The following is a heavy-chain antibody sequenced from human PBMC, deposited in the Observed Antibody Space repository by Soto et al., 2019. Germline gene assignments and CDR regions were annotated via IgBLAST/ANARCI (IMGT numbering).Heavy chain of an antibody. Sequence: PXASLRLSCAASGFTFSSYAMHWVRQVPGKGLEWVAIISYDGNKKYYADSVKGRFTISRDNSKNTLYLQMNSLRTEDTAVYYCARDRAAGTTAISNFDFWAREPWSPSPQ. D-gene: IGHD4-17*01. V-gene: IGHV3-30-3*01. J-gene: IGHJ4*02. CDR2: ISYDGNKK. CDR1: GFTFSSYA. CDR3: ARDRAAGTTAISNFDF.